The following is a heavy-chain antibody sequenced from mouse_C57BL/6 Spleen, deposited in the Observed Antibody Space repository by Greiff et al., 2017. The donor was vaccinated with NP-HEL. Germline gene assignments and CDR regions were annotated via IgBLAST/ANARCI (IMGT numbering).Heavy chain of an antibody. CDR1: GFSLTSYG. CDR3: AKTPPYGYDDAMDY. CDR2: IFLGGST. Sequence: QVQLKESGPGLVPRSQSLSITCTVSGFSLTSYGVHWVRQSPGKARSRVGVIFLGGSTDYNAAFMSRLSITKDNSKSQVFFKMNSLQADDTAIYYCAKTPPYGYDDAMDYWGQGTSVTVSS. V-gene: IGHV2-5*01. D-gene: IGHD2-2*01. J-gene: IGHJ4*01.